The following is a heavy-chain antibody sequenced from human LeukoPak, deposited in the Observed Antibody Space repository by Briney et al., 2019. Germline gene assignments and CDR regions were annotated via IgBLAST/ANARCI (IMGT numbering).Heavy chain of an antibody. CDR2: IYYSGST. Sequence: PSETLSLTCTVSGGSISSSSYYWGSIRQPPGKGLKWIGSIYYSGSTYYNPSLKSRVTISVDTSKNQFSLKLSSVTAADTAVYYCARHTDSSGSNFDYWGQGTLVTVSS. J-gene: IGHJ4*02. CDR1: GGSISSSSYY. D-gene: IGHD3-22*01. CDR3: ARHTDSSGSNFDY. V-gene: IGHV4-39*01.